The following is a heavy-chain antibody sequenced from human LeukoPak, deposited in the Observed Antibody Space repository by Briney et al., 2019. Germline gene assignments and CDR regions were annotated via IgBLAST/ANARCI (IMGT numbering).Heavy chain of an antibody. CDR2: ISYSGNT. V-gene: IGHV4-59*01. J-gene: IGHJ4*02. Sequence: SETLSLTCTVSGGSIGSYYWSWIRQPPGKGLEWIGYISYSGNTNYNPSLESRATMSVDTSKNHVSLKLTSVTAADTAAYYCASSHCSGSSCYSFDHWGQGALVTVSS. CDR3: ASSHCSGSSCYSFDH. D-gene: IGHD2-15*01. CDR1: GGSIGSYY.